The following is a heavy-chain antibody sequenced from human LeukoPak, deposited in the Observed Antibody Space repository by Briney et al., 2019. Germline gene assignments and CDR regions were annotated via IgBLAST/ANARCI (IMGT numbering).Heavy chain of an antibody. CDR1: GGSFSGYY. D-gene: IGHD3-22*01. J-gene: IGHJ6*03. V-gene: IGHV4-34*01. CDR2: INPSGRI. Sequence: SDTLSLTCAVYGGSFSGYYWTWIRQAPGKGLEWIGEINPSGRISYNPYLKRRLTISVDASKNQFSLNVRSLTAADTAVYYCARGRQEVSMIVVVMTAVSYYLDVWGRGTTVTVS. CDR3: ARGRQEVSMIVVVMTAVSYYLDV.